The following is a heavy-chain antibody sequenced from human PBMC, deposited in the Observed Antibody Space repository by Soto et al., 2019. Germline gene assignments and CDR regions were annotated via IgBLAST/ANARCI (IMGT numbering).Heavy chain of an antibody. D-gene: IGHD3-9*01. CDR2: IYYSGST. J-gene: IGHJ4*02. CDR3: ARLGVPEGVRYFDWLSDPFDY. V-gene: IGHV4-39*01. CDR1: GGSISSSSYY. Sequence: SETLSLTCTVSGGSISSSSYYWGWIRQPPGKGLEWFGSIYYSGSTYYNPSLKSRVTISVDTSKNQFSLKLSSVTAADTAVYYCARLGVPEGVRYFDWLSDPFDYWGQGTLVTVSS.